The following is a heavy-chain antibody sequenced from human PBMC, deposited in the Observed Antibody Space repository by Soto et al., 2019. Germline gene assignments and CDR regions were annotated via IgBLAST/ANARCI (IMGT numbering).Heavy chain of an antibody. CDR1: GFTFGDFD. CDR2: INSRSTYA. D-gene: IGHD3-22*01. CDR3: ARHMVGYYADL. V-gene: IGHV3-11*06. Sequence: QVHLVESGGGLVKPGGSLRLSCVASGFTFGDFDMSWMRQAPGKGLEWISHINSRSTYANYADSVKGRFTISRDNAKNSLSLQMNSLRVEDTAVYFCARHMVGYYADLWGPGTLVSVSS. J-gene: IGHJ5*02.